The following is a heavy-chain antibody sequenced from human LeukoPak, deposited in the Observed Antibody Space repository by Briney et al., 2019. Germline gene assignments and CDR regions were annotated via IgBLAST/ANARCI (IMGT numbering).Heavy chain of an antibody. J-gene: IGHJ4*02. V-gene: IGHV4-59*12. D-gene: IGHD1-26*01. CDR2: IYYSGST. CDR1: GGSISSYY. CDR3: ARASGIVGAEITYYFDY. Sequence: SETLSLTCTVSGGSISSYYWSWIRQPPGKGLEWIGSIYYSGSTYYNPSLKSRVTISVDTSKNQFSLKLSSVTAADTAVYYCARASGIVGAEITYYFDYWGQGTLVTVSS.